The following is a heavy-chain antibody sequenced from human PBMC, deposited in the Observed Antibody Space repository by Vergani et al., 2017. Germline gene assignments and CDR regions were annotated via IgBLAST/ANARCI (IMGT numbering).Heavy chain of an antibody. J-gene: IGHJ4*02. CDR1: GGTFSSYA. D-gene: IGHD3-22*01. CDR2: IIPIFGTA. Sequence: QVQLVQSGAEVKKPGSSVKVSCKASGGTFSSYAISWVRQAPGQGLEGMGGIIPIFGTANYAQKFQGRVTITADESTSTAYMELSSLRSEDTAVYYCARGRYYYDSSGYPFDYWGQGTLVTVSS. V-gene: IGHV1-69*01. CDR3: ARGRYYYDSSGYPFDY.